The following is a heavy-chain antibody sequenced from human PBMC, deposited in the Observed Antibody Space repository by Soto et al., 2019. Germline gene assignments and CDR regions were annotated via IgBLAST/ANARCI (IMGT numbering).Heavy chain of an antibody. CDR2: IWYDGSNK. CDR1: GFTFSSYG. J-gene: IGHJ4*02. D-gene: IGHD3-10*01. Sequence: GESLKISCAASGFTFSSYGMHWVRQAPGKGLEWVAVIWYDGSNKYYADSVKGRFTISRDNSKNTLYLQMNSLRAEDTAVYYCARDLRVRNRGRGAMGYWGQGTLFTVSS. V-gene: IGHV3-33*01. CDR3: ARDLRVRNRGRGAMGY.